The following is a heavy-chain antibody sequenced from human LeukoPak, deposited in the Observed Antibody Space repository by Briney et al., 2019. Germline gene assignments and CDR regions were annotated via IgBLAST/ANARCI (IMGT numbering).Heavy chain of an antibody. D-gene: IGHD1-26*01. J-gene: IGHJ4*02. V-gene: IGHV4-39*01. CDR2: FYYGGNT. Sequence: SETLSLTCTVSGGSLSNSGYFWGWFRQPPEKGLEWIGSFYYGGNTYYNPSLKSRVTISVDTSKNQFSLKLNSVTAADTAVYYCARHGSKSTSSHLRDAYWGQGTLVTVSS. CDR1: GGSLSNSGYF. CDR3: ARHGSKSTSSHLRDAY.